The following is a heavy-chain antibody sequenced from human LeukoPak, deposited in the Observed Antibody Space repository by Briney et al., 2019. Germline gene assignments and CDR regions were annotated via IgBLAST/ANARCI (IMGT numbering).Heavy chain of an antibody. Sequence: PSETLSLTCSVSGGSISSTVYYWGWIRQPPGKGLEWIGSIYYSGSTYYNPSLKSRVTISVDTSKNQFSLKQSSVTAADTAVYYCARGAITIFDWFDPWGQGTLVTVSS. D-gene: IGHD3-9*01. CDR1: GGSISSTVYY. CDR2: IYYSGST. CDR3: ARGAITIFDWFDP. J-gene: IGHJ5*02. V-gene: IGHV4-39*07.